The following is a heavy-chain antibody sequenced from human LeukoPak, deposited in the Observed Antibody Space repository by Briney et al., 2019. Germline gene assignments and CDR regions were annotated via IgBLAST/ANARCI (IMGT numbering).Heavy chain of an antibody. CDR2: IYYSGST. Sequence: SETLSLTCTVSGGSISSSSYYWGWIRQPPGKGLGWIGSIYYSGSTYYNSSLKSRVTISVDTSKNQFSLKLSSVTAADTAVYYCARARGYCSSTSCPIDYWGQGTLVTVSS. CDR1: GGSISSSSYY. D-gene: IGHD2-2*01. J-gene: IGHJ4*02. V-gene: IGHV4-39*07. CDR3: ARARGYCSSTSCPIDY.